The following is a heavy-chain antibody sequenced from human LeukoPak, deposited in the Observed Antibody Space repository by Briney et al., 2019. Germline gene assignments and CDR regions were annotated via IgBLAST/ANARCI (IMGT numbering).Heavy chain of an antibody. CDR2: ISYDGSNK. CDR1: GFTFSSYG. D-gene: IGHD5-12*01. CDR3: AKGYSGYDWRSVFDY. V-gene: IGHV3-30*18. Sequence: GGSLRLSCAASGFTFSSYGMHWVRQAPGKGLEWVAVISYDGSNKYYADSVKGRFTISRDNSKNTLYLQMNSLRAEDTAVYYCAKGYSGYDWRSVFDYWGQGTLVTVSS. J-gene: IGHJ4*02.